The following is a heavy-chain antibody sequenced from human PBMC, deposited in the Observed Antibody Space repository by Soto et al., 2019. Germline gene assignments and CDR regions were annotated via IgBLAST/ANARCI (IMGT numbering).Heavy chain of an antibody. CDR2: IYPCDSDT. CDR1: GYSFTSYW. J-gene: IGHJ4*02. V-gene: IGHV5-51*01. D-gene: IGHD6-6*01. Sequence: GESLKISCKGSGYSFTSYWIGWVRQMPGKGLEWMWIIYPCDSDTRYSPSFQGQVTISADTSISTAYLQWSSLKASDTAMSYCASFIGARYFDYWGQGTLVTVS. CDR3: ASFIGARYFDY.